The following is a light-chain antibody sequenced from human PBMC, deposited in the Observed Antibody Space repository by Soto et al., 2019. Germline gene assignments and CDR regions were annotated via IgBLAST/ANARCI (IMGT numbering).Light chain of an antibody. CDR2: GAS. CDR3: TQYGTSTHT. CDR1: QSVNSNY. J-gene: IGKJ2*01. Sequence: EIVLTQSPGTLSLSPGERATLSCRASQSVNSNYLAWYQQKPGQVPRPLIYGASIRAAGVPDRLSGSGSGTDFTLTISRLEPEEYAVYYGTQYGTSTHTFGQGTKLQI. V-gene: IGKV3-20*01.